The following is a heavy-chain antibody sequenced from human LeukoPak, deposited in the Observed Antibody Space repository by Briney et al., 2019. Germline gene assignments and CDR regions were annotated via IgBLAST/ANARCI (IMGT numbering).Heavy chain of an antibody. CDR3: ARRLAARRPIDY. V-gene: IGHV4-34*01. CDR1: GGSFSGYY. J-gene: IGHJ4*02. D-gene: IGHD6-6*01. CDR2: INHSGST. Sequence: SETLSLTCAVDGGSFSGYYWSWIRQPPGKGLEWIGEINHSGSTNYNPSLKSRVTISVDTSKNQFSLKLSSVTAADTAVYYCARRLAARRPIDYWGQGTLVTVSS.